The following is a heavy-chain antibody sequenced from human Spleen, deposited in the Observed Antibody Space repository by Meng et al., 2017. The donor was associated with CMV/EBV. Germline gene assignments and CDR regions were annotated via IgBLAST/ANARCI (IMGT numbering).Heavy chain of an antibody. CDR3: ARAPEWLVGNDAFDI. D-gene: IGHD3-3*01. J-gene: IGHJ3*02. Sequence: GESLKISCAASGFTFSSYTMNWVRQAPGKGLEWVSYISGSSTDIYYADSVKGRFTTSRNNAKNSLYLQMNSLRVDDTAVYYCARAPEWLVGNDAFDIWGQGTMVTVSS. CDR2: ISGSSTDI. CDR1: GFTFSSYT. V-gene: IGHV3-21*01.